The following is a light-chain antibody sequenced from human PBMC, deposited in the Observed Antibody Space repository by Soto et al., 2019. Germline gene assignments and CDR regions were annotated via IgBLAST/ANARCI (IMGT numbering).Light chain of an antibody. V-gene: IGLV2-14*03. CDR3: NSYTTSNTFV. CDR1: SSDIGAHNF. J-gene: IGLJ1*01. CDR2: EVI. Sequence: QSVLTQPASVSGSPGHAIPVSCSGTSSDIGAHNFVSWYQQHPGKAPKLIIYEVINRPSGVSDRFSGSKSGNTASLTISGLQTEDESDYYCNSYTTSNTFVFGSGTKVNVL.